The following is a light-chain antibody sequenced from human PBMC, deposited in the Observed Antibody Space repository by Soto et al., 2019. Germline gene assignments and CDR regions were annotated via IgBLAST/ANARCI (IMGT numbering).Light chain of an antibody. V-gene: IGKV1-5*03. CDR2: KAS. CDR1: QTISSW. J-gene: IGKJ1*01. Sequence: DIQMTQSPSTLSGSVGDRVTITCRASQTISSWLAWYQQKPGKAPKLLIYKASSLESGVPSRFSGSRSGTEFTLTISSLQPDDFATYYCQHYNSYSEAFGQGTKV. CDR3: QHYNSYSEA.